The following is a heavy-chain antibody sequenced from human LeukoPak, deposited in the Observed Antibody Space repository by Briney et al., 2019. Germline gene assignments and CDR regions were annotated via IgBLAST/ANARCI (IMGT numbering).Heavy chain of an antibody. J-gene: IGHJ4*02. V-gene: IGHV3-74*01. CDR1: GFTFSSSW. Sequence: PGGSLRLSCAASGFTFSSSWIHWVRQPPGKGLVWVSRINSDGSDRSYADSVKGRFTISRDNAKNTVYLEMNSLRAEDTAVYYCGSVKEGGWGLGTLVTVSS. CDR3: GSVKEGG. CDR2: INSDGSDR.